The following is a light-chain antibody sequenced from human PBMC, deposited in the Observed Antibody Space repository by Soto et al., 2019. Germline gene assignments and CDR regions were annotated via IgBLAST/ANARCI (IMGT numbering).Light chain of an antibody. CDR3: QQYNNWPLT. CDR1: QSVSSN. CDR2: GAS. J-gene: IGKJ4*01. V-gene: IGKV3D-15*01. Sequence: EIVLTQSPGTLSLTKGERATLSCRASQSVSSNYLAWYQQKPGQAPRLLIYGASSRATGIADRFSGNGFGTEFTLTISSLQSEDFAVYYCQQYNNWPLTFGGGTKVDIK.